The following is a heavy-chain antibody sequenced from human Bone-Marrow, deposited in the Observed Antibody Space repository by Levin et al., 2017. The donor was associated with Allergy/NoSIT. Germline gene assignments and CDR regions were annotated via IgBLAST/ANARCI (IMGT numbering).Heavy chain of an antibody. J-gene: IGHJ3*01. CDR3: TRDAFGVTYGVTRAFDV. Sequence: PGGSLRLSCAASGFTFSAYSMNWVRQVPGKGLEWVSSISSSGRYIYDADSVKGRFTISRDDAKNSLYLQMNSVRVEDTAIYYCTRDAFGVTYGVTRAFDVWGQGTMVAVSS. V-gene: IGHV3-21*01. CDR2: ISSSGRYI. D-gene: IGHD2-8*01. CDR1: GFTFSAYS.